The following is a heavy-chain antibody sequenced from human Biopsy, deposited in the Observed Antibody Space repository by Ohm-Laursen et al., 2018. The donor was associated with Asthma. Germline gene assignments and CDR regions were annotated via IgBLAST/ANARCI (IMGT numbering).Heavy chain of an antibody. V-gene: IGHV4-34*09. CDR3: ARAQDYYDSRGYYRSFDY. J-gene: IGHJ4*02. D-gene: IGHD3-22*01. CDR1: GGSFSGYY. Sequence: PSDTLSLTCAVYGGSFSGYYWSWIRQPPGKGLEWIGEINHNGSTNYNPSLKSRVSISIDTSKNQFSLKLSSVTAADTAVYYCARAQDYYDSRGYYRSFDYWGQGTLVTVSS. CDR2: INHNGST.